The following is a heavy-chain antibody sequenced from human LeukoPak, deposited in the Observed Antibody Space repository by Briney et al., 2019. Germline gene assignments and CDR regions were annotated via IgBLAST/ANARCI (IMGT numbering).Heavy chain of an antibody. CDR1: GFTFSSYA. CDR2: ISGSGGST. V-gene: IGHV3-23*01. Sequence: GGSLRLSCAASGFTFSSYAMSWVRQAPGKGLEWVSAISGSGGSTYYADSVKGRFTISRDNSQNTLYLQMSSLRVEDTAVYYCARETSSYAYFNYWGQGTLVTVSS. CDR3: ARETSSYAYFNY. D-gene: IGHD5-18*01. J-gene: IGHJ4*02.